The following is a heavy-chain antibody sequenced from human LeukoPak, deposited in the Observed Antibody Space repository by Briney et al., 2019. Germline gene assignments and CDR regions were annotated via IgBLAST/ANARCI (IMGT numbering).Heavy chain of an antibody. Sequence: GGSLRLSRAASGFTFDDYAMHWVRQAPGKGLEWVSGISWNGGSIGYADSVKGRFTISRDNARNSLYLQMNSLRAEDTALYYCAKSLRGFRGYSYVHFDYWGQGTLVTVSS. V-gene: IGHV3-9*01. CDR1: GFTFDDYA. D-gene: IGHD5-18*01. CDR3: AKSLRGFRGYSYVHFDY. CDR2: ISWNGGSI. J-gene: IGHJ4*02.